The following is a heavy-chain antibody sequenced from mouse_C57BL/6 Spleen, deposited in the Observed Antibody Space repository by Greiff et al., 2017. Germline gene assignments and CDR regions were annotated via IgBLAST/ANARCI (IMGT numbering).Heavy chain of an antibody. CDR1: GYSITSDY. V-gene: IGHV3-8*01. CDR2: ISYSGST. D-gene: IGHD2-4*01. CDR3: ARTYEYDGDYYAMDY. J-gene: IGHJ4*01. Sequence: EVQLQESGPGLAKPSPTLSLTCSVTGYSITSDYWNWVRKFPENKLEYMGYISYSGSTYYNTSLNSRISITRDTSTNQYYLQVNSVTTEDTATYYCARTYEYDGDYYAMDYWGQGTSVTVSS.